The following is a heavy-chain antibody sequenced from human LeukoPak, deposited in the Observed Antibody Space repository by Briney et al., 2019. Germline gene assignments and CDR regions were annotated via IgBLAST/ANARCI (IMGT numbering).Heavy chain of an antibody. J-gene: IGHJ2*01. CDR1: GYIFTSYG. CDR2: ISPYNGNA. CDR3: VRDGYVDL. V-gene: IGHV1-18*01. Sequence: ASVKVSCKASGYIFTSYGLAWVRQAPGQGLEWIGWISPYNGNADYAQDLQGRVTMTTDTSTSTAYMELRSLRSDDTGVYYCVRDGYVDLWGRGTLVTVSS. D-gene: IGHD6-13*01.